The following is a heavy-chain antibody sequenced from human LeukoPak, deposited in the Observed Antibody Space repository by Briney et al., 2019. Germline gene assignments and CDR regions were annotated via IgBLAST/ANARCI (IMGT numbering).Heavy chain of an antibody. Sequence: PGGSLRLTCAASGFTFSDYYMSWIRQAPGKGLEWVSYISSSGSTIYYADSVKGRFTISGDNAKNSLYLQMNSLRAEDTAVYYCARDSYYYGSGSLPYYFDYWGQGTLVTVSS. D-gene: IGHD3-10*01. V-gene: IGHV3-11*01. CDR1: GFTFSDYY. CDR2: ISSSGSTI. CDR3: ARDSYYYGSGSLPYYFDY. J-gene: IGHJ4*02.